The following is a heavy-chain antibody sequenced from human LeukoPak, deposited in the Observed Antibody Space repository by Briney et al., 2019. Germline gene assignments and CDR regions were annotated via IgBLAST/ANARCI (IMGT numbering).Heavy chain of an antibody. CDR3: ARASYSYDINGWVPFDY. Sequence: SHTLSLTCTVSGNSISSGDNYWSWIRQPAGKGLEWIGRIYTSGSTNYNPSLKSRVTISGDTSKNQFSLRLSSVTAADTAVYYCARASYSYDINGWVPFDYWGQGTLVTVSS. CDR2: IYTSGST. V-gene: IGHV4-61*02. J-gene: IGHJ4*02. CDR1: GNSISSGDNY. D-gene: IGHD3-22*01.